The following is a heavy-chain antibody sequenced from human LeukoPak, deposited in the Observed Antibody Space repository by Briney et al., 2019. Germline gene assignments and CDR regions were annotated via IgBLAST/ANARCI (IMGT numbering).Heavy chain of an antibody. J-gene: IGHJ6*04. CDR2: ISSSGSTI. CDR1: GFTFSSYE. D-gene: IGHD3-10*01. Sequence: GGSLRLSCAASGFTFSSYEMNWVRQAPGKGLEWVSYISSSGSTIYYADSVKGRFTISRDNAKNSLYLQMNSPRAEDTAVYYCVREGSFYYYGMDVWGKGTTVTVSS. CDR3: VREGSFYYYGMDV. V-gene: IGHV3-48*03.